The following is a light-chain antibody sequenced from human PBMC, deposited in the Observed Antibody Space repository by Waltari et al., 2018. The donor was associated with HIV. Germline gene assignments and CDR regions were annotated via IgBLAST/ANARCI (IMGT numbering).Light chain of an antibody. CDR1: QTVNSRH. CDR3: QQYGSLPYT. Sequence: EIVLTQSPGTLSLSPGATATLSCRASQTVNSRHLAWYQQRPGQAPRLLIYGTSTRVSVIPDRFSGSGSGTDFTLTISRLESEDFAVYSCQQYGSLPYTFGQWTKLEI. J-gene: IGKJ2*01. V-gene: IGKV3-20*01. CDR2: GTS.